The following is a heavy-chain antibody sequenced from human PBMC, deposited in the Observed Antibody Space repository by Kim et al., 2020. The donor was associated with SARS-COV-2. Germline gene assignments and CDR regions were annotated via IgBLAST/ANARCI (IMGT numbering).Heavy chain of an antibody. CDR3: AKARLGIRGYFDY. D-gene: IGHD7-27*01. CDR1: GFTFSSYG. CDR2: ISYDGSNK. V-gene: IGHV3-30*18. Sequence: GGSLRLSCAASGFTFSSYGMHWVRQAPGKGLEWVAVISYDGSNKYYADSVKGRFTISRDNSKNTLYLQMNSLRAEDTAVYYCAKARLGIRGYFDYWGQGT. J-gene: IGHJ4*02.